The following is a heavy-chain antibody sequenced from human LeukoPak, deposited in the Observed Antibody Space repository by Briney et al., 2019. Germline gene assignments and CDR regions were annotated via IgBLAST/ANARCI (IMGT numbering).Heavy chain of an antibody. Sequence: GGSLRLSCSASGFTFSIYGLYCLRQAPGKGLEFVSAINSDGNRTYYADSVKGRFTISRDNSKNTLHLQMSSLRAEDTAVYYCVKDSEMAPKWGALDYWGPGTLVTVSS. CDR2: INSDGNRT. J-gene: IGHJ4*02. CDR1: GFTFSIYG. D-gene: IGHD5-24*01. CDR3: VKDSEMAPKWGALDY. V-gene: IGHV3-64D*06.